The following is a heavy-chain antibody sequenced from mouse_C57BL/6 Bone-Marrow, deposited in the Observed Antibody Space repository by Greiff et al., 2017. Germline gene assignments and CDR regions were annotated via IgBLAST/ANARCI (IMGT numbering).Heavy chain of an antibody. D-gene: IGHD2-3*01. Sequence: VKLMESGAELMKPGASVKLSCKATGYTFTGYWIEWVKQRPGHGLEWIGAILPGGGSTNYNEKFKGRATFTADTSSNTAYMQLSSLTTEDSAIYYCARDGYYGGAMDYWVQGTSVTVSS. CDR2: ILPGGGST. CDR1: GYTFTGYW. V-gene: IGHV1-9*01. CDR3: ARDGYYGGAMDY. J-gene: IGHJ4*01.